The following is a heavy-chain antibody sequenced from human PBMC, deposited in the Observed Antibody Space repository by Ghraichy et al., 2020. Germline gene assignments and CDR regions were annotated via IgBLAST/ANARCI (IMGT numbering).Heavy chain of an antibody. CDR3: AKDISRLAAAGNAFDI. J-gene: IGHJ3*02. Sequence: SLRLSCAASGFTFDDYAMHWVRQAPGKGLEWVSGISWNSGSIGYADSVKGRFTISRDNAKNSLYLQMNSLRAEDTALYYCAKDISRLAAAGNAFDIWGQGTMVTVSS. D-gene: IGHD6-13*01. V-gene: IGHV3-9*01. CDR2: ISWNSGSI. CDR1: GFTFDDYA.